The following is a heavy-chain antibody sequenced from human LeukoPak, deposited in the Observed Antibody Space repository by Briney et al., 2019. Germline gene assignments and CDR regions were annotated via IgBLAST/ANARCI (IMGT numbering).Heavy chain of an antibody. J-gene: IGHJ4*02. Sequence: PGGSLRLSCAASGFTFSNAWMSWVRQAPGKGLEWVGRIKSKTDGGTTDYAAPVKGRFTISRDDSKNTLYLQMNSLKTEDTAVYYCTTFEKGLPSIVGASVDYWGQGTLVTVSS. CDR3: TTFEKGLPSIVGASVDY. D-gene: IGHD1-26*01. V-gene: IGHV3-15*01. CDR2: IKSKTDGGTT. CDR1: GFTFSNAW.